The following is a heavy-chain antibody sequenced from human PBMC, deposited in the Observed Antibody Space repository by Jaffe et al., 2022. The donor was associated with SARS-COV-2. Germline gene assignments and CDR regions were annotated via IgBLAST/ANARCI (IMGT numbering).Heavy chain of an antibody. CDR3: ASPVGYCSSTSCTPEDDYYYYGMDV. D-gene: IGHD2-2*01. J-gene: IGHJ6*02. CDR1: GYTFTGYY. V-gene: IGHV1-2*06. Sequence: QVQLVQSGAEVKKPGASVKVSCKASGYTFTGYYMHWVRQAPGQGLEWMGRINPNSGGTNYAQKFQGRVTMTRDTSISTAYMELSRLRSDDTAVYYCASPVGYCSSTSCTPEDDYYYYGMDVWGQGTTVTVSS. CDR2: INPNSGGT.